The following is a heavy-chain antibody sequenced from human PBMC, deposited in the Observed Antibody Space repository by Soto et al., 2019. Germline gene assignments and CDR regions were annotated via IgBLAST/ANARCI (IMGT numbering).Heavy chain of an antibody. CDR1: GGSISSGGYY. J-gene: IGHJ5*02. CDR3: ARVDRGQGYGDYEGWFDP. D-gene: IGHD4-17*01. Sequence: SETLSLTCTVSGGSISSGGYYWSWIRQHPGKGLEWIGYIYYSGSTYYNPSLKSRVTISVDTSKNQFSLKLSSVTAADTAVYYCARVDRGQGYGDYEGWFDPWGQGTLVTVSS. V-gene: IGHV4-31*03. CDR2: IYYSGST.